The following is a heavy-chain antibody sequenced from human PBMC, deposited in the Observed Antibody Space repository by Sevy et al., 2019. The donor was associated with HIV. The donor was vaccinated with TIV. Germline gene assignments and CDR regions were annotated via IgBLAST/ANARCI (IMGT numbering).Heavy chain of an antibody. CDR1: GFSITSYW. J-gene: IGHJ3*02. D-gene: IGHD3-22*01. CDR2: IYGSGGVT. Sequence: GGSLRLSCAGSGFSITSYWMHWVRQAPGKGLVWVSTIYGSGGVTYYADSVKGRFTISRDKSKNTLYLQMNSLRTEDTALYYCAGGRYDSSGSFDALDIWGQGTMVTVSS. V-gene: IGHV3-23*01. CDR3: AGGRYDSSGSFDALDI.